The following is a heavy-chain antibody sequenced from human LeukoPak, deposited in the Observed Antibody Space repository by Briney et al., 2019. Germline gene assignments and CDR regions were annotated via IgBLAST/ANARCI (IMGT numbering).Heavy chain of an antibody. Sequence: PGTSPRLSCAASGFTFSSYGMQWVRQAPGKGLEWVAVISYEGSTSYYADSVKGRVTISRDNSKNTLYLQMSGLRAEDTAVYYCAKEGFGNYYSAYFDYWGQGTLVTVSS. CDR2: ISYEGSTS. CDR3: AKEGFGNYYSAYFDY. CDR1: GFTFSSYG. D-gene: IGHD1-26*01. V-gene: IGHV3-30*18. J-gene: IGHJ4*02.